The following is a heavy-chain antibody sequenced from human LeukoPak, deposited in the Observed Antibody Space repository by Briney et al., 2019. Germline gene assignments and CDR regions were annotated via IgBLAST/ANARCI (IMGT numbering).Heavy chain of an antibody. Sequence: GGSLRLSCAAYGFTFSTYAMSWVRQAPGKGLEWVSTISGSGGSTYYADSVKGRFTISRDNSKNTLYLQMNSLRAEDTAVYYCAKGRAAMVNGNFDYWGQGTLVTVSS. D-gene: IGHD5-18*01. CDR1: GFTFSTYA. V-gene: IGHV3-23*01. J-gene: IGHJ4*02. CDR3: AKGRAAMVNGNFDY. CDR2: ISGSGGST.